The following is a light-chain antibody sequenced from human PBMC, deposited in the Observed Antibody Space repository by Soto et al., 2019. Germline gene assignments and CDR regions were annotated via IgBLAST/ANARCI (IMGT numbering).Light chain of an antibody. V-gene: IGLV2-23*01. J-gene: IGLJ1*01. CDR1: SSDVGSYNL. CDR2: EGS. CDR3: RSSGDTVL. Sequence: QSALTQPASVSGSPGQSITISCTGTSSDVGSYNLVSWYQQHPGKAPKLMIYEGSKRPSGVSNRFSGSKSGNTASLTISGVLAGDETDYYCRSSGDTVLFG.